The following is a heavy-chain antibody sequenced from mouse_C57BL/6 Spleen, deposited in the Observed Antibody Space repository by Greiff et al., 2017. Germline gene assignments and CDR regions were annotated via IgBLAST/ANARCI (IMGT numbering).Heavy chain of an antibody. J-gene: IGHJ3*01. CDR1: GYSFTGYF. V-gene: IGHV1-37*01. Sequence: VQLKESGLELVKPGASVKISCKASGYSFTGYFMNWVKQSHGKSLEWIGRINPYNGDTFYNQKFKGKATLTVYKSSRTAHMELLSLTSEDFAVYYCASPDPSSSDLAYWGQGTLVTVSA. CDR3: ASPDPSSSDLAY. D-gene: IGHD1-1*01. CDR2: INPYNGDT.